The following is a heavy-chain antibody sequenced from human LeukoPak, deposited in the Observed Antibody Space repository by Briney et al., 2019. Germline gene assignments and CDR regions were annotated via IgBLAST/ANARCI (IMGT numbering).Heavy chain of an antibody. CDR3: ATLYDSSGYYYVAFDY. D-gene: IGHD3-22*01. V-gene: IGHV1-24*01. Sequence: ASVKVTCKVSGYTLTELSMHWVRQAPGKGLEWMGGFNPEDGETIYAQKFQGRVTMTEDTSTDTAYMELSSLRSEDTAVYYCATLYDSSGYYYVAFDYWGQGTLVTVSS. CDR2: FNPEDGET. CDR1: GYTLTELS. J-gene: IGHJ4*02.